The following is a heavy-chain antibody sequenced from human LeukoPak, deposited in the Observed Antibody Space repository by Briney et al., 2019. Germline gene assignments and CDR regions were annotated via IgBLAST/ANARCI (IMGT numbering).Heavy chain of an antibody. Sequence: GGSLRLSCAVSGFTFRSYAMSWVRQAPGKGLEGVSAITGSGGSTYYADSVKGRFTISRDNSRNTLYLQMNSLRAEDTAVYYCAKDRDYDFWSGYYYWGQGTLVTVSS. CDR3: AKDRDYDFWSGYYY. J-gene: IGHJ4*02. CDR1: GFTFRSYA. CDR2: ITGSGGST. D-gene: IGHD3-3*01. V-gene: IGHV3-23*01.